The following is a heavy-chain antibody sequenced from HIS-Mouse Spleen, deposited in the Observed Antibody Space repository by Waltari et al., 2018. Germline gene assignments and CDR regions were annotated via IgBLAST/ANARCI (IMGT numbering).Heavy chain of an antibody. CDR2: ISGSGGST. Sequence: EVQLLESGGGLVQPGGSLRLAGAASGFTLRRYAMSWVRQAPGKGLEWVSAISGSGGSTYYADSVKGRFTISRDNSKNTLYLQMNSLRAEDTAVYYCAQNYYGSGSYYYWGQGTLVTVSS. J-gene: IGHJ4*02. V-gene: IGHV3-23*01. CDR1: GFTLRRYA. CDR3: AQNYYGSGSYYY. D-gene: IGHD3-10*01.